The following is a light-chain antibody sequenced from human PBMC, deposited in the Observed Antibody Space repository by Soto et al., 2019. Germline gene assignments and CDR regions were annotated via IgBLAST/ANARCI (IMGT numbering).Light chain of an antibody. V-gene: IGKV3-20*01. CDR3: QQYGSSPGT. CDR1: QSVSSSY. CDR2: GAS. Sequence: EIVLTQSPVTLSLSPGERATLSWRASQSVSSSYLAWYQQKPGQAPRLLIYGASSRATGIPDRFSGSGSGTDFTLTISRLEPEDFAVYYCQQYGSSPGTFGQGTKVDIK. J-gene: IGKJ1*01.